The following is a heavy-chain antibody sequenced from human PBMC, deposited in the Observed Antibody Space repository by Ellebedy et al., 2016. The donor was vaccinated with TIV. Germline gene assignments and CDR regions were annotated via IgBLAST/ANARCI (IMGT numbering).Heavy chain of an antibody. J-gene: IGHJ4*02. CDR1: GFTVSSNY. D-gene: IGHD3-22*01. V-gene: IGHV3-53*01. CDR2: IYSGGST. Sequence: PGGSLRLSCAASGFTVSSNYMSWVRQAPGKGLEWVSVIYSGGSTYYADSVKGRFTISRDNSKNSLYLQMNSLRAEDTAVYYCAKDGGRLLLRLFLDYWGQGTLVTVSS. CDR3: AKDGGRLLLRLFLDY.